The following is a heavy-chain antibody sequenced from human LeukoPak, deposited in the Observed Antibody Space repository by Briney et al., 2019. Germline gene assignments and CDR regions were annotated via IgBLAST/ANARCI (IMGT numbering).Heavy chain of an antibody. V-gene: IGHV1-8*03. CDR3: AREVYSLGIAVAGTLHWFDP. J-gene: IGHJ5*02. CDR2: MNPNSGNT. Sequence: GASVKVSCKASGYTFTSYDINWVRQATGQGLEWMGWMNPNSGNTGYAQKFQGRVTITRNTSISTAYMELSSLRSEDTAVYYCAREVYSLGIAVAGTLHWFDPWGQGTLVTVSS. CDR1: GYTFTSYD. D-gene: IGHD6-19*01.